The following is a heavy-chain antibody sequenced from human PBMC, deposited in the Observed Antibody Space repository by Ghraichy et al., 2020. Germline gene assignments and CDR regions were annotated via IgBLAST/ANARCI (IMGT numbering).Heavy chain of an antibody. CDR3: ARARYYYYYGMDV. CDR1: GGSFSGYY. Sequence: SETLSLTCAVYGGSFSGYYWSWIRQPPGKGLEWIGEINHSGSTNYNPSLKSRVTISVDTSKNQFSLKLSSVTAADTAVYYCARARYYYYYGMDVWGQGTTVTVSS. J-gene: IGHJ6*02. CDR2: INHSGST. V-gene: IGHV4-34*01.